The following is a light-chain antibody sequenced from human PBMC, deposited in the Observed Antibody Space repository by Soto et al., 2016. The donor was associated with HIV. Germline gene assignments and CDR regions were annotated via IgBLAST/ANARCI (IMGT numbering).Light chain of an antibody. J-gene: IGLJ2*01. CDR1: KLGDKY. V-gene: IGLV3-1*01. CDR3: QAWDNNVVV. CDR2: QDT. Sequence: SYELTQPPSVSVSPGQTASITCSGDKLGDKYACWYQQKPGQSPVLVIYQDTKRPSGIPKRFSGSNSGNTATLTISGTQAMDEADYYCQAWDNNVVVFGGGTKLTVL.